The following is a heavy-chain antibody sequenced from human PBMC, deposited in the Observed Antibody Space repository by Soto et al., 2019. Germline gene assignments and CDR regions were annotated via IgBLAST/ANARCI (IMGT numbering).Heavy chain of an antibody. CDR1: GASTVSHYH. Sequence: QVQVQESGPGLVKPSQTLSLTCSVSGASTVSHYHWTWIRQPPGKGLEWMGYIFNSGTTFYNPSLTSRLSISMDTSGNHFSLELRSVTAADTAVYYCALALGPTTGLDYWGQGTLVTVSS. CDR3: ALALGPTTGLDY. CDR2: IFNSGTT. J-gene: IGHJ4*02. V-gene: IGHV4-31*02. D-gene: IGHD1-26*01.